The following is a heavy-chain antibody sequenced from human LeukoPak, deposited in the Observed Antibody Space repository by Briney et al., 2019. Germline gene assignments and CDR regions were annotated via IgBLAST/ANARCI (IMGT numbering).Heavy chain of an antibody. CDR1: GGTFSSYA. J-gene: IGHJ4*02. V-gene: IGHV1-69*13. D-gene: IGHD3-22*01. CDR3: ARVWGQGSSGYYPF. CDR2: IIPLFGTA. Sequence: SVKVSCKASGGTFSSYAISWVRQAPGQGLDWMGGIIPLFGTAHYAQKFQGRVTITADESTSTAYIELRSLRSEDTAVYYCARVWGQGSSGYYPFWSQGTLVTVSS.